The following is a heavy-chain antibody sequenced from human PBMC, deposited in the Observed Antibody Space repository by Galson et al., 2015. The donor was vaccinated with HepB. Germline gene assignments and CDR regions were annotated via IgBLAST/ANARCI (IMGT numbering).Heavy chain of an antibody. CDR1: GGTFSSYT. CDR2: IIPILGLA. D-gene: IGHD3-9*01. V-gene: IGHV1-69*10. CDR3: ARDPHYEILTGYNGGMDV. Sequence: VKVSCKASGGTFSSYTFSWVRQAPGQGPEWMGRIIPILGLANYAQKFQGRVTITADKSTSTAYMELSSLRSEDTAVYYCARDPHYEILTGYNGGMDVWGQGTTVTVSS. J-gene: IGHJ6*02.